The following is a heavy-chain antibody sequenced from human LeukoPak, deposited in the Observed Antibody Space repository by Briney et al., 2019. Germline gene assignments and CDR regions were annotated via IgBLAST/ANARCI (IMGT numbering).Heavy chain of an antibody. Sequence: SETLSLTCTVSGGSISSYYWSWIRQPAGKGLEWIGRIYTSGSTNYNPSLKSRVTMSVDTSKNQFSLKLSSVTAADTAVCYCARGRSPTIFGEVMVPDAFDIWGQGTMVTVSS. CDR3: ARGRSPTIFGEVMVPDAFDI. D-gene: IGHD3-3*01. CDR1: GGSISSYY. CDR2: IYTSGST. J-gene: IGHJ3*02. V-gene: IGHV4-4*07.